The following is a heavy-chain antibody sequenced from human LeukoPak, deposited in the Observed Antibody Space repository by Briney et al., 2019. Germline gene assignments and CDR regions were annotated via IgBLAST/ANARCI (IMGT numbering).Heavy chain of an antibody. CDR1: GFTFSNAW. J-gene: IGHJ4*02. CDR3: TTVLWFGELAHVKSQVSLYFDY. Sequence: AGGSLRLSCAASGFTFSNAWMSWVRQASGKGLEWVGPIKSKTDGGTTDYAAPVKGRFTISRDDSKNTLYLQMNSLKTEDTAVYYCTTVLWFGELAHVKSQVSLYFDYWGQGTLVTVSS. V-gene: IGHV3-15*01. CDR2: IKSKTDGGTT. D-gene: IGHD3-10*01.